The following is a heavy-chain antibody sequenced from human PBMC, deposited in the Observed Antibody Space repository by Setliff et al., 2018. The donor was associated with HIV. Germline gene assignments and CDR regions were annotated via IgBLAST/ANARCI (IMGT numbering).Heavy chain of an antibody. CDR3: AVTYNNYFDY. Sequence: GGSLRLSCTASGFTVSRNYMSWVRQAPGKGLEWVSVIYTGGSTSYADSVKGRFTISRDNSKNALYLQMNSLRVEDTAVYYCAVTYNNYFDYWGQGTLVTVSS. CDR1: GFTVSRNY. J-gene: IGHJ4*02. V-gene: IGHV3-66*02. D-gene: IGHD1-20*01. CDR2: IYTGGST.